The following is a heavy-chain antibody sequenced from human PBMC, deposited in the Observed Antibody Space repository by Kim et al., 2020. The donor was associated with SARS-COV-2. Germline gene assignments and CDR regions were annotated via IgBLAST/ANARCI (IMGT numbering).Heavy chain of an antibody. V-gene: IGHV3-21*01. CDR1: GFTFSSYS. Sequence: GGSLRLSCAASGFTFSSYSMNWVRQAPGKGLEWVSSISSSSYIYYADSVKGRFTISRDNAKNSLYLQMNSLRAEDTAVYYCARDGQFLEWLSPGYYYDYMDSGGKGTTVTVAS. D-gene: IGHD3-3*01. CDR3: ARDGQFLEWLSPGYYYDYMDS. J-gene: IGHJ6*03. CDR2: ISSSSYI.